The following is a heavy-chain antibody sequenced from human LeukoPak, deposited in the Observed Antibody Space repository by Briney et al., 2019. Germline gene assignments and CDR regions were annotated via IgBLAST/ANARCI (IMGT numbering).Heavy chain of an antibody. D-gene: IGHD6-13*01. CDR2: IHGDGITI. CDR3: ARAPSSSSWSFDF. V-gene: IGHV3-74*01. Sequence: GGSLRLSCAASGFTFSSHWMHWVRQIPGKGLMWVSRIHGDGITIDYADSVKGRVTISRDNAKNTLGLQMNGLRVEDTAVYYCARAPSSSSWSFDFWGQGTLVTVSS. J-gene: IGHJ4*02. CDR1: GFTFSSHW.